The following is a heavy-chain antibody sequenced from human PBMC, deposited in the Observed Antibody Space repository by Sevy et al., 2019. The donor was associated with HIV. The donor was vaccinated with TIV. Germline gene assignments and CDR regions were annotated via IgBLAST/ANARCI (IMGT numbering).Heavy chain of an antibody. Sequence: GGSLRLSCVASGFTFSDHYMEWVRQAPGKGLEWVGRTKNKADGYTTEYAASVKGRFTISRDDSKNSLYVQMNSLKTEETAVYYCATQAGIAAAGRVFDYWGQGTLVTVSS. CDR1: GFTFSDHY. V-gene: IGHV3-72*01. CDR2: TKNKADGYTT. D-gene: IGHD6-13*01. J-gene: IGHJ4*02. CDR3: ATQAGIAAAGRVFDY.